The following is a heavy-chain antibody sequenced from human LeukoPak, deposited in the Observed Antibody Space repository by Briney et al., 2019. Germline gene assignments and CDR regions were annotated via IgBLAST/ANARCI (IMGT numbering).Heavy chain of an antibody. D-gene: IGHD3-22*01. Sequence: GGSLRLSCAASGFTFSSYWMHWVRQAPGKGLVWVSHINTDGSSTSYADSVKGRFTISRDNAKNTLYVQMNSLRAEDTAVYYCARDNYYDSSRYYPDYWGQGTLVTVSS. J-gene: IGHJ4*02. CDR3: ARDNYYDSSRYYPDY. CDR1: GFTFSSYW. V-gene: IGHV3-74*01. CDR2: INTDGSST.